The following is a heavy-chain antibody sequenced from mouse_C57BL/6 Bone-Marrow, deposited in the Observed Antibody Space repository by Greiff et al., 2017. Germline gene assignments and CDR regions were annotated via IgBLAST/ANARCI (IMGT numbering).Heavy chain of an antibody. Sequence: LQESGAELARPGASVKLSCKASGYTFTSYGISWVKQRTGQGLEWIGEIYPRSGNTYYNEKFKGKATLTADKSSSTAYMELRSLTSEDSAVYFCARADGYYPYYFDYWGQGTTLTVSS. CDR3: ARADGYYPYYFDY. V-gene: IGHV1-81*01. D-gene: IGHD2-3*01. J-gene: IGHJ2*01. CDR1: GYTFTSYG. CDR2: IYPRSGNT.